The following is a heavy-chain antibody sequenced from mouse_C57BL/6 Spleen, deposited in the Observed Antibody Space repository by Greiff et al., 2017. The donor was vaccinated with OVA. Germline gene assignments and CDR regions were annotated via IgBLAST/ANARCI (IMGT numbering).Heavy chain of an antibody. Sequence: EVKLLESGGGLVQPGGSMKLSCAASGFTFSDAWMDWVRPSPEKGLEWVAEFSNQANNHATYYAESVKGRFTIPRDDSKSSVYLQMTSLRAEDTGIYYCTRREYGNYDYWGKGTTLTVSS. V-gene: IGHV6-6*01. CDR3: TRREYGNYDY. CDR2: FSNQANNHAT. J-gene: IGHJ2*01. D-gene: IGHD2-10*02. CDR1: GFTFSDAW.